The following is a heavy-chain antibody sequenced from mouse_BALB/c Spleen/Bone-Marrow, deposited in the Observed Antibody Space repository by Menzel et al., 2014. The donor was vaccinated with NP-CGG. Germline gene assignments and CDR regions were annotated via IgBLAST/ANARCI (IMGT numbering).Heavy chain of an antibody. V-gene: IGHV1-37*01. D-gene: IGHD2-14*01. CDR2: INPYNGDT. Sequence: EVQLQQSGPELVKPGASMKISCKASGYSFTGYTMNWVKQSHGKNLEWIGLINPYNGDTSYNQKFKGKATLTVDKSSSTAYMELLSRTSEDSAVYYCARRDYRYDEGVDYWGQGTSVTVSS. J-gene: IGHJ4*01. CDR3: ARRDYRYDEGVDY. CDR1: GYSFTGYT.